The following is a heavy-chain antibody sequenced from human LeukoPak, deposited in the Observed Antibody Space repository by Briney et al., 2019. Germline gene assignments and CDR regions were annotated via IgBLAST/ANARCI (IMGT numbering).Heavy chain of an antibody. D-gene: IGHD3-22*01. Sequence: ASVKVSCKASVYTFTGYYMHWVRQAPGQGLEWMGWINPNSGGTNYAQKFQGRVTMTRDTSISTAYMELSRLRSDDTAVYYCASLYYDSSGYSYDAFDIWGQGTMVTVSS. CDR3: ASLYYDSSGYSYDAFDI. J-gene: IGHJ3*02. CDR2: INPNSGGT. V-gene: IGHV1-2*02. CDR1: VYTFTGYY.